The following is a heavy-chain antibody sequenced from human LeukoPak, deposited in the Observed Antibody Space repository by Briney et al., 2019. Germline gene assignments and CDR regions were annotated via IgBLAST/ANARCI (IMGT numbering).Heavy chain of an antibody. V-gene: IGHV5-51*01. Sequence: GESLKISCQGSGYSFTSYWIGWVRQMPGKGLEWMGIIYPGDSDTRYSPSFQGQVTISADKSISTAYLQWSSLKASDTAMYYCARYGKGATSNPANYFDYWGQGTLVTVSS. CDR1: GYSFTSYW. D-gene: IGHD1-26*01. CDR3: ARYGKGATSNPANYFDY. CDR2: IYPGDSDT. J-gene: IGHJ4*02.